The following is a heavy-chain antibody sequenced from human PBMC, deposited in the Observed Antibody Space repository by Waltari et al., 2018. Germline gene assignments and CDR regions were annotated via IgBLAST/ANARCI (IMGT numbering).Heavy chain of an antibody. CDR2: IKKDGSEE. Sequence: EVQLVEYGGGLVQPGGSLRLSCAASGFTLSSYWMSWVRQAPGKGLEGVANIKKDGSEEYYVDSVRGRFTISRDNAKNSLYLQMNSLRPEDTAVYYCARDQWFAFDIWGQGTMVTVSS. V-gene: IGHV3-7*01. D-gene: IGHD3-22*01. J-gene: IGHJ3*02. CDR1: GFTLSSYW. CDR3: ARDQWFAFDI.